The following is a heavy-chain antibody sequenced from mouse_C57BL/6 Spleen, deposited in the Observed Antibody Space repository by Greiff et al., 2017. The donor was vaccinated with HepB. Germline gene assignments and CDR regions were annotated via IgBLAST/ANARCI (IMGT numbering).Heavy chain of an antibody. CDR1: GYAFSSYW. CDR3: ATSYYSNHYAMDY. J-gene: IGHJ4*01. Sequence: QVQLQQSGAELVKPGASVKISCKASGYAFSSYWMNWVKQRPGKGLEWIGQIYPGDGDTNYNGKFKGKATLTADKSASTAYMQLSSLTSEGSAVYFCATSYYSNHYAMDYWGQGTSVTVSS. D-gene: IGHD2-5*01. V-gene: IGHV1-80*01. CDR2: IYPGDGDT.